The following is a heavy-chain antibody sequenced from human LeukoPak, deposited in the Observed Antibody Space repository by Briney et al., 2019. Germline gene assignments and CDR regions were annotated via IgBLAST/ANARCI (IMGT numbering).Heavy chain of an antibody. J-gene: IGHJ6*03. CDR3: ARGAYCSGGSCYHHYYNMDV. CDR2: IIPIFGIA. D-gene: IGHD2-15*01. CDR1: GYTFTSYG. Sequence: ASVKVSCKASGYTFTSYGISWVRQAPGQGLEWMGGIIPIFGIANYAQKFQGRVTITADKSTSTAYMEVSSLRSEDTAVYYCARGAYCSGGSCYHHYYNMDVWGKGTTVTVSS. V-gene: IGHV1-69*10.